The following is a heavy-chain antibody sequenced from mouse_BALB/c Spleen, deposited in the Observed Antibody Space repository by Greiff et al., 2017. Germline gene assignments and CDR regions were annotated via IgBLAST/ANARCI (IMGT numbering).Heavy chain of an antibody. CDR2: INSNGGST. D-gene: IGHD3-1*01. CDR1: GFTFSSYG. Sequence: EVKLVESGGGLVQPGGSLKLSCAASGFTFSSYGMSWVRQTPDKRLELVATINSNGGSTYYPDSVKGRFTISRDNAKNTRYLQMSSLKSEDTAMYYCARSPGWGYFDVWGAGTTVTVSS. CDR3: ARSPGWGYFDV. J-gene: IGHJ1*01. V-gene: IGHV5-6-3*01.